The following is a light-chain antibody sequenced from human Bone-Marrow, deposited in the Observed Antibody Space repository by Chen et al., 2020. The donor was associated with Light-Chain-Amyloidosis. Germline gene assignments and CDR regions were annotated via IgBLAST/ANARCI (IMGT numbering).Light chain of an antibody. J-gene: IGLJ2*01. V-gene: IGLV1-40*01. CDR2: DSD. Sequence: QSVLTQPPSMSAPPGQRVTISCTGSSSNLGAGYDVHWYQQLPGTSPKLLIYDSDIRPSGVPDRFSASKSGTSASLSITGLQVADEADYYCQSYDTALLSLVFGGGTKLTV. CDR3: QSYDTALLSLV. CDR1: SSNLGAGYD.